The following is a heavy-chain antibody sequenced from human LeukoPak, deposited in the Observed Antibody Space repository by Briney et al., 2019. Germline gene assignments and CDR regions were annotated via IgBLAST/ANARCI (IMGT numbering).Heavy chain of an antibody. CDR3: ARDGYTSSFLDY. D-gene: IGHD5-24*01. J-gene: IGHJ4*02. Sequence: GGSLRLSCVASGFTFSNYAMSWVRQAPGKGLEWVAVIWYDGKNKYYADSVKGRFTISRDNSKNTLYLQMNSLRAEDTAVYYCARDGYTSSFLDYWGQGTLVTVSS. CDR1: GFTFSNYA. V-gene: IGHV3-33*08. CDR2: IWYDGKNK.